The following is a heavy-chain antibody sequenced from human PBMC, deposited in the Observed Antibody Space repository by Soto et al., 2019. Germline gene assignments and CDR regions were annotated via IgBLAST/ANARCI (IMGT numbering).Heavy chain of an antibody. Sequence: ASVKVSCKASGYTFTSYGISWVRQAPGQGLEWMGWISAYNGNTNYAQKLQGRVTMTTDTSTSTAYMELRSLRSDDTAVYYCAREEFSITMIVVAKAYYGMDVWGQGTTVTVSS. CDR2: ISAYNGNT. J-gene: IGHJ6*02. D-gene: IGHD3-22*01. CDR1: GYTFTSYG. CDR3: AREEFSITMIVVAKAYYGMDV. V-gene: IGHV1-18*01.